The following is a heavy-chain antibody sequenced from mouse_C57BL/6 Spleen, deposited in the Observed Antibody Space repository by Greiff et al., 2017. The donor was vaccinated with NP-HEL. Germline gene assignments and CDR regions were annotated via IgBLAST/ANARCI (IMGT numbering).Heavy chain of an antibody. CDR3: AIRSRDYFDY. CDR1: GYTFTSYW. J-gene: IGHJ2*01. D-gene: IGHD1-1*01. CDR2: INPSSGYT. Sequence: VQRVESGAELAKPGASVKLSCKASGYTFTSYWMHWVKQRPGQGLEWIGYINPSSGYTKYNQKFKDKATLTADKSSSTAYMQLSSLTYEDSAVYYCAIRSRDYFDYWGQGTTLTVSS. V-gene: IGHV1-7*01.